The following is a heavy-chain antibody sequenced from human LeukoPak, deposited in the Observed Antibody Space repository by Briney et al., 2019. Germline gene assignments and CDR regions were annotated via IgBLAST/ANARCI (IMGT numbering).Heavy chain of an antibody. CDR3: ARDRRKNTMIVPFDY. D-gene: IGHD3-22*01. CDR2: ISAYNGNT. J-gene: IGHJ4*02. CDR1: GYTFTSYG. Sequence: ASAKVSCKASGYTFTSYGISWVRQAPGQGLEWMGWISAYNGNTNYAQKLQGRVTMTTDTSTSTAYMELRSLRSDDTAVYYCARDRRKNTMIVPFDYWGQGTLVTVSS. V-gene: IGHV1-18*01.